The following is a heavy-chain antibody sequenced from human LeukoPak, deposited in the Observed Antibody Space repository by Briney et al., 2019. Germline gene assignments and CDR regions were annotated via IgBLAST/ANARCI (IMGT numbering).Heavy chain of an antibody. J-gene: IGHJ4*02. V-gene: IGHV5-51*01. Sequence: GESLKISCKGSGYSFSTYWIVWVRQMPGQGLEWMGIIYPGDSDIRYNPSFQGQVTISADKSISTAYLQWSSLKASDTAMYYCVRQVDAGGYWGQGTLVTVSS. D-gene: IGHD3-16*01. CDR1: GYSFSTYW. CDR2: IYPGDSDI. CDR3: VRQVDAGGY.